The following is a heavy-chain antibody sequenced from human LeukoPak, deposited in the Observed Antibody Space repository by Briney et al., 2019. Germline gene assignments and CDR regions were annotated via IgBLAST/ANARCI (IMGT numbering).Heavy chain of an antibody. CDR2: FDPEDAET. Sequence: ASVKVSCKVSGYTLTELSIHWVRQSPGKGPEWMGGFDPEDAETVYAQQLQGRVTMTEDTSTDTAYMELSSLRSEDTAVYYCATTGEDYDVNLSGAFDIWGQGTMVTVSS. D-gene: IGHD3-10*01. CDR1: GYTLTELS. V-gene: IGHV1-24*01. J-gene: IGHJ3*02. CDR3: ATTGEDYDVNLSGAFDI.